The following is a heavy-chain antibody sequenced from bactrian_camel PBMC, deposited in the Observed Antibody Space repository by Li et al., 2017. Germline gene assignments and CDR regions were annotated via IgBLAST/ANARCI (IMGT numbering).Heavy chain of an antibody. CDR1: GFKQNTAF. V-gene: IGHV3S40*01. Sequence: VQLVESGGGLVQAGGSLRLSCATSGFKQNTAFMRWVRQAPGKGLEWVATINYAGDSKYYADSVKGRFTISRDNAKNTVYLQMNNLKPEDTAMYYCAAERRGGIWYQQDVWDFWGQGTQVTVS. D-gene: IGHD6*01. CDR3: AAERRGGIWYQQDVWDF. CDR2: INYAGDSK. J-gene: IGHJ4*01.